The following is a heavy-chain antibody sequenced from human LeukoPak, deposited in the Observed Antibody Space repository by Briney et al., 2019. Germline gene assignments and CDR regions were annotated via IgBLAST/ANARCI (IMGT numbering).Heavy chain of an antibody. V-gene: IGHV4-34*01. D-gene: IGHD5-12*01. CDR1: GVSFSGYY. CDR2: INHSGST. CDR3: ARDRYSGYDNYYYYGMDV. Sequence: SETLSLTCAVYGVSFSGYYWSWIRQPPGKGLEWIGEINHSGSTNYNPSLKSRVTISVDTSKNQFSLKLSSVTAADTAVYYCARDRYSGYDNYYYYGMDVWGQGTTVTVSS. J-gene: IGHJ6*02.